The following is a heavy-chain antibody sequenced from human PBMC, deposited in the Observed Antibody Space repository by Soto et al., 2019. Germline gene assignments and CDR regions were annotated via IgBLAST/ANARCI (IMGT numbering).Heavy chain of an antibody. D-gene: IGHD5-12*01. V-gene: IGHV4-59*01. J-gene: IGHJ4*02. CDR1: GGSISSYY. CDR3: ARGGVEDAIVATINWFDY. CDR2: IYYSGST. Sequence: QVQLQESGPGLVKPSETLSLTCTVSGGSISSYYWSWIRQPPGKGLEWIGYIYYSGSTNYNPSLKSRVTISVDTSKNQFSLKLSSVTAADTAVYYCARGGVEDAIVATINWFDYWGQGTLVTVSS.